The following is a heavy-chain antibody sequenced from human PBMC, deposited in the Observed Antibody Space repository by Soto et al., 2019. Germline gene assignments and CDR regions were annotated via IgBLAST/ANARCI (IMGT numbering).Heavy chain of an antibody. D-gene: IGHD3-22*01. Sequence: ASVKVSCKASGYTFTSYDINWVRKATGQGLEWMGWMNPNSGNTGYAQKFQGRVTMTRNTSISTAYMELSSLRSEDTAVYYCARGADYYDSSGYYYYYYGMDVCGQGTTVTVSS. V-gene: IGHV1-8*01. CDR2: MNPNSGNT. CDR1: GYTFTSYD. CDR3: ARGADYYDSSGYYYYYYGMDV. J-gene: IGHJ6*02.